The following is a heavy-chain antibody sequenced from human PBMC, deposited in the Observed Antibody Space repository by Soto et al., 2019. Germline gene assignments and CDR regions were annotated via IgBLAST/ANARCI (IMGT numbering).Heavy chain of an antibody. CDR1: GFTFSSYV. D-gene: IGHD3-22*01. CDR3: ARLTSINYYDSSGYYGAFDY. Sequence: GGSLRLSCAASGFTFSSYVMHWVRQAPGKGLEWVAVIWNDGSDKYYADSVKGRFTISRDNSKNTLYLHMNSLRGEDTAVYYCARLTSINYYDSSGYYGAFDYWGQGTLVTVSS. V-gene: IGHV3-33*01. CDR2: IWNDGSDK. J-gene: IGHJ4*02.